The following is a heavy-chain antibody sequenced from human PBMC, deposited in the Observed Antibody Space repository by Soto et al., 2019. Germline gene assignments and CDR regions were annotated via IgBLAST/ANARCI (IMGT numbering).Heavy chain of an antibody. J-gene: IGHJ6*02. CDR1: GFTFSSYE. CDR3: ARDNHYSYYDFWSGYYPSNYYYYGMDV. CDR2: ISSSGSTI. Sequence: EVQLVESGGGLVQPGGSLRLSCAASGFTFSSYEMNWVRQAPGKGLEWVSYISSSGSTIYYADSVKGRFTISRDNAKNSLYLQMNSLRAEDTAVYYCARDNHYSYYDFWSGYYPSNYYYYGMDVWGQGTTVTVSS. D-gene: IGHD3-3*01. V-gene: IGHV3-48*03.